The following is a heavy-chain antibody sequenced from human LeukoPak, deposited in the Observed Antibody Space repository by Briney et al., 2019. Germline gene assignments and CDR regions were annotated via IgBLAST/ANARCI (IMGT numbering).Heavy chain of an antibody. CDR2: ITQSGSSI. CDR1: GFTFSDYY. CDR3: ARELGGSYWAFDI. Sequence: PGGSLRLSCAASGFTFSDYYMSWIRQAPGRGLEWVSYITQSGSSIYYADSVRGRFTISRDNTKNSLYLQMNTLRAEDTAVYYCARELGGSYWAFDIWGQGTMVTVSS. D-gene: IGHD1-26*01. V-gene: IGHV3-11*04. J-gene: IGHJ3*02.